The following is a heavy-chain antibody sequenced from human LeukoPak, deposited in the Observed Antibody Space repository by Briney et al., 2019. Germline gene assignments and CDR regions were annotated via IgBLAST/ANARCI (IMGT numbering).Heavy chain of an antibody. Sequence: ASVKVSCKASGYTFTGYYMHWVRQAPGQGLEWMGWINPNSGGTNYAQKFQGWVTMTRDTSISTAYMELSRLRSDDTAVYYCATANWGYLWYYFDYWGQGTLVTVSS. CDR3: ATANWGYLWYYFDY. CDR2: INPNSGGT. J-gene: IGHJ4*02. V-gene: IGHV1-2*04. CDR1: GYTFTGYY. D-gene: IGHD7-27*01.